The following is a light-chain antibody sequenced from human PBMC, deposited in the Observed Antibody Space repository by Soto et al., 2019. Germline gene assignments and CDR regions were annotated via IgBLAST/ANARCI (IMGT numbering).Light chain of an antibody. V-gene: IGKV3-20*01. J-gene: IGKJ4*01. Sequence: EIVMTQSPGTLSVSPGEGATLSCRASQSLGSNLAWYQQKPGQAPRLLIYGASSRATGIPDRFSGSGSGTDFTLTISRLEPEDFAVYYCQQDGSSPLTFGGGTKVDIK. CDR2: GAS. CDR3: QQDGSSPLT. CDR1: QSLGSN.